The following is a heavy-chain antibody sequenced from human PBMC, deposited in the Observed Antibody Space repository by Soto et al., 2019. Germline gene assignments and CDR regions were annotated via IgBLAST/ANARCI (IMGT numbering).Heavy chain of an antibody. CDR1: GFTFSSYD. J-gene: IGHJ3*02. Sequence: GGSLRLSCAASGFTFSSYDMHWVRQATGKGLEWASAIGTAGDTYYPGSVKGRFTISRENAKDSLYLQMNSLRAGDTAVYYCARGRIAVAGLRDAAFDIWGQGTMVTVSS. CDR2: IGTAGDT. D-gene: IGHD6-19*01. CDR3: ARGRIAVAGLRDAAFDI. V-gene: IGHV3-13*01.